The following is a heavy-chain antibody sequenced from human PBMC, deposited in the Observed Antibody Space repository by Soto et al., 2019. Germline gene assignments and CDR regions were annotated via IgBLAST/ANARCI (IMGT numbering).Heavy chain of an antibody. V-gene: IGHV1-69*13. D-gene: IGHD3-3*01. CDR3: ASGYYDFWSGYYGTYGMDV. J-gene: IGHJ6*02. CDR2: IIPIFGTA. CDR1: GGTFSSYA. Sequence: SVKVSCKASGGTFSSYAISWVRQAPGQGLEWMGGIIPIFGTANYAQKFQGRVTITADESTSTAYMELSSLRSEDTAVYYCASGYYDFWSGYYGTYGMDVWGQGTTVTVSS.